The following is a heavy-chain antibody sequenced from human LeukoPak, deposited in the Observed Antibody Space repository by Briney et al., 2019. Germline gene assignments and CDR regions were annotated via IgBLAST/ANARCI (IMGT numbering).Heavy chain of an antibody. V-gene: IGHV1-18*01. Sequence: ASVKVSFKASGYTFTSYGISWVRQAPGQGLEWMGWISAYAQKFQGRVTMTTDTSTSTAYMELRSLRSDDTAVYYCARRFNYDDSSGYYEGFYFDYWGQGTLVTVSS. CDR3: ARRFNYDDSSGYYEGFYFDY. J-gene: IGHJ4*02. CDR2: ISAY. D-gene: IGHD3-22*01. CDR1: GYTFTSYG.